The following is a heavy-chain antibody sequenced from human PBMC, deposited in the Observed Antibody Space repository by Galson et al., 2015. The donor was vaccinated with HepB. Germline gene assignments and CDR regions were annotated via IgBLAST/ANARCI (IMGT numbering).Heavy chain of an antibody. J-gene: IGHJ5*02. D-gene: IGHD2-15*01. CDR2: ISGSGGSK. CDR1: GFTFSSYA. CDR3: AKARSPLRPNWFDP. Sequence: SLRLSCAASGFTFSSYAMSWVRQAPGKGLEWVSAISGSGGSKYYADSVKGRFTISRDNSKNTLYLQMNSLRAEDTALYYCAKARSPLRPNWFDPWGQGTLVTVSS. V-gene: IGHV3-23*01.